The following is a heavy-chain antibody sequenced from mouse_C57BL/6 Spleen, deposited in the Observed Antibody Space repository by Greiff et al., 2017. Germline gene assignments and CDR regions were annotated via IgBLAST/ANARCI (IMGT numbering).Heavy chain of an antibody. J-gene: IGHJ2*01. V-gene: IGHV1-64*01. CDR2: IHPNSGST. Sequence: VQLQQPGAELVKPGASVKLSCKASGYTFTSYWMHWVKQRPGQGLEWIGMIHPNSGSTNYNEKFKSKATLTVDKSSSTAYMQLSSLTSEDSAVYYCARGDGYHGYFDYWGQGTTLTVSS. CDR1: GYTFTSYW. CDR3: ARGDGYHGYFDY. D-gene: IGHD2-3*01.